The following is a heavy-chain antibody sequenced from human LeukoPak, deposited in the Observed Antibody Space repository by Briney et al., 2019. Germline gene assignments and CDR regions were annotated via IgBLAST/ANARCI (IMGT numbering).Heavy chain of an antibody. CDR1: GFTFSNSA. CDR2: ISISGGDT. D-gene: IGHD1-1*01. V-gene: IGHV3-23*01. CDR3: AKEEVPNLH. J-gene: IGHJ4*02. Sequence: GGSLRLSCAVSGFTFSNSAMRWVRQAPGKGLEWVSGISISGGDTYYADSVTGRFTISRDNSKSTLYLQMDSLRAEDTAVYYCAKEEVPNLHCGQGTLVTDSS.